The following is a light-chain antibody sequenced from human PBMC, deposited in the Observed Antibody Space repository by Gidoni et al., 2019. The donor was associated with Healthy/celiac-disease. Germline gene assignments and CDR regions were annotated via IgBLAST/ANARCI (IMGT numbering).Light chain of an antibody. V-gene: IGKV3-11*01. J-gene: IGKJ1*01. CDR2: DAS. CDR3: QQRSNWPWMT. CDR1: QSVSSY. Sequence: EIVLTQSPATLSLSPGERATLSCRASQSVSSYLAWYQQKPGQAPRLLIYDASNRATGIPARFSGSGSGTDFTLTISSLEPEDFAVYYCQQRSNWPWMTFRQGTKVEIK.